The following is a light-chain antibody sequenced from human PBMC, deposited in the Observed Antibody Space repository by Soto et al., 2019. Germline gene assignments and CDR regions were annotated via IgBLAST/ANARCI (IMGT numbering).Light chain of an antibody. J-gene: IGLJ3*02. CDR2: DVS. CDR1: SSDVGGYNY. V-gene: IGLV2-14*01. Sequence: QSALTQPASVSGSPGQSITISCTGTSSDVGGYNYVSWYQQHPGKAPKLMIYDVSNRPSGVSNRFSGSKSGNTASLTISGLQAEDEADYYCSSYTSSSMGVFGRGTKVTVL. CDR3: SSYTSSSMGV.